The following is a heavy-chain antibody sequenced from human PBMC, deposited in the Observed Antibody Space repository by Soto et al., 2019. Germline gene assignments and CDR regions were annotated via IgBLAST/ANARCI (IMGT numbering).Heavy chain of an antibody. V-gene: IGHV1-69*06. J-gene: IGHJ4*02. CDR2: IVPIFGTA. CDR1: GVTFSSFG. CDR3: ASRVNGYSGYASDY. Sequence: RASVKVSCKASGVTFSSFGLTWVRQAPGQGLEWMGRIVPIFGTANYAQKFQGRVTITADKSTSTAYMELSSLRSEDTAVYYCASRVNGYSGYASDYWGQGTLVTVS. D-gene: IGHD5-12*01.